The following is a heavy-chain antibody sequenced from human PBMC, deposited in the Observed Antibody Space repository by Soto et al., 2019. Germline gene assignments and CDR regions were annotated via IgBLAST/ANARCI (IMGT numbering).Heavy chain of an antibody. CDR3: ASPKIAFYNWFDP. Sequence: NPSETLSLTCTVSGGSISSSSYYWGWIRQPPGKGLEWIGSIYYSGSTYYNPSLKSRVTISVDTSKNQFSLKLSSVTAADTAVYYCASPKIAFYNWFDPWGQVNLVTVSS. CDR1: GGSISSSSYY. J-gene: IGHJ5*02. CDR2: IYYSGST. D-gene: IGHD3-3*02. V-gene: IGHV4-39*01.